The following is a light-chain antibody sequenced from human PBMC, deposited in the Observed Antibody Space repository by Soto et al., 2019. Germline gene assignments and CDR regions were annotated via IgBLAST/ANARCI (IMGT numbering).Light chain of an antibody. CDR3: QTYDTSLSAYV. Sequence: QSVLAQPPSGSGAPGQRVTISCTGSSSNFGSGYDVQWYQQLPGRAPKFLISGNNDRPSGLPDRFSASKSGTSASLAITGLQAEDEADYYCQTYDTSLSAYVFGTGTKVTVL. V-gene: IGLV1-40*01. J-gene: IGLJ1*01. CDR1: SSNFGSGYD. CDR2: GNN.